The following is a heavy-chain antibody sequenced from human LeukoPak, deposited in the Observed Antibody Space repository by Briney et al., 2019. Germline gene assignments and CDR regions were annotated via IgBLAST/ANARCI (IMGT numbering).Heavy chain of an antibody. J-gene: IGHJ3*02. V-gene: IGHV3-11*04. Sequence: PGGSLRLSCAASGFTFSDYYMSWIRQAPGKGLEWVSYISSSGSTIYYADSVKGQFTISRDNAKNSLYLQMNSLRAEDTAVYYCARVWDSSGSLAFDIWGQGTMVTVSS. CDR2: ISSSGSTI. D-gene: IGHD3-22*01. CDR3: ARVWDSSGSLAFDI. CDR1: GFTFSDYY.